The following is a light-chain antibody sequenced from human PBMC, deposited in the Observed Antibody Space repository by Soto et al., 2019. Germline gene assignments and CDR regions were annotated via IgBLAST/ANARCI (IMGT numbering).Light chain of an antibody. J-gene: IGKJ1*01. CDR3: QQYNSYPWT. V-gene: IGKV1-5*03. CDR2: KAP. Sequence: DIQMTQSPSTLSASVGDRVTITCRASQSISSWLAWYQQKPGKAPKLLIYKAPSLESRVPSRFSGSGSGTEFTLTISSLQPDELATYYCQQYNSYPWTFGQGTKV. CDR1: QSISSW.